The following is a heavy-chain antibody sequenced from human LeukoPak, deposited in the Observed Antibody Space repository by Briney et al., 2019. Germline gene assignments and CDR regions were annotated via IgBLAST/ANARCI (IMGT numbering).Heavy chain of an antibody. D-gene: IGHD3-10*01. CDR3: ATPMVRGVTPTSFDY. CDR1: GYALTELS. CDR2: FDPEDGET. Sequence: ASVKVSCKVSGYALTELSMHWVRQAPGKGLEWMGGFDPEDGETIYAQKFQGRVTMTEDTSTDTAYMELSSLRSEDTAVYYCATPMVRGVTPTSFDYWGQGTLVTVSS. V-gene: IGHV1-24*01. J-gene: IGHJ4*02.